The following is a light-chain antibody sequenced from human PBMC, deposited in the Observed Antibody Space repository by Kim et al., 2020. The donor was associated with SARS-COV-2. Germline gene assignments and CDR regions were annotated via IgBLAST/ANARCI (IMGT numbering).Light chain of an antibody. J-gene: IGKJ4*01. CDR2: GAS. CDR3: QQYNNWPLT. CDR1: QSVGSN. Sequence: EIVMTQSPATLSVSPGERATLSCRASQSVGSNLAWYQQKPGQAPRLLIYGASTRATGIPARFSGGGSGTEFTLTISSLQSEDFAVYYCQQYNNWPLTFGGGTKLEIK. V-gene: IGKV3-15*01.